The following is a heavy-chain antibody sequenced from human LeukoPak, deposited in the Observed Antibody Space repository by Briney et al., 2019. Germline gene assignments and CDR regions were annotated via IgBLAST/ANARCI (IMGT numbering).Heavy chain of an antibody. CDR1: GFTFADYG. J-gene: IGHJ3*02. CDR2: INWNGGST. D-gene: IGHD2-21*01. Sequence: GGSLRLSCAPSGFTFADYGMSWVRPAPGKGLEWVSGINWNGGSTGYADSVKGRFTISRDNAKNSLYLQMNSLRAEDTALYYCARDQGTHIGWDAFDIWGQGTMVTVSS. V-gene: IGHV3-20*04. CDR3: ARDQGTHIGWDAFDI.